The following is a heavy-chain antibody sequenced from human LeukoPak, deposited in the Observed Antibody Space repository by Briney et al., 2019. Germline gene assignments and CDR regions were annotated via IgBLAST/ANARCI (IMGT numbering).Heavy chain of an antibody. V-gene: IGHV3-21*01. J-gene: IGHJ4*02. CDR2: ISSSSSYI. CDR1: GFTFSSYS. Sequence: GGSLRLSCAASGFTFSSYSMNWVRQAPGKGLEWVSSISSSSSYIYYADSVKGRFTISRDNAKNSLYLQMNSLRAEDTAVYYCARVTTIVVVPAAILAGGDYWGQGTLVTVSS. CDR3: ARVTTIVVVPAAILAGGDY. D-gene: IGHD2-2*02.